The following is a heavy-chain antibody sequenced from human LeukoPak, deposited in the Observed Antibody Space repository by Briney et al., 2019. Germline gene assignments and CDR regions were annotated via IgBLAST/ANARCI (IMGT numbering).Heavy chain of an antibody. J-gene: IGHJ6*02. V-gene: IGHV4-59*08. Sequence: SSETLSLTCAVYGGSFSGYYWSWIRQPPGKGLEWIGYIYYSGSTNYNPSLKSRVTISVDTSKNQFSLKLSSVTAADTAVYYCARHAGLYDSSGYDYYYYGMDVWGQGTTVTVSS. CDR1: GGSFSGYY. CDR2: IYYSGST. CDR3: ARHAGLYDSSGYDYYYYGMDV. D-gene: IGHD3-22*01.